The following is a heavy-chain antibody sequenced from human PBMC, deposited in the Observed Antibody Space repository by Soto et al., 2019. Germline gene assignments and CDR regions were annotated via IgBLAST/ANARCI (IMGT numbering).Heavy chain of an antibody. CDR2: IHYSGDS. J-gene: IGHJ4*02. V-gene: IGHV4-31*03. CDR1: GGSISSGDYY. Sequence: QVQLQESGPGLVKPSQTLSLTCTVSGGSISSGDYYWSWIRQHPGKGLEWIGYIHYSGDSYYNPSLKSRVTISIDTSKNQFSLKLSSVTAADTAVYYCARGDYNDYWGYDYWGQGTLVTVSS. CDR3: ARGDYNDYWGYDY. D-gene: IGHD4-17*01.